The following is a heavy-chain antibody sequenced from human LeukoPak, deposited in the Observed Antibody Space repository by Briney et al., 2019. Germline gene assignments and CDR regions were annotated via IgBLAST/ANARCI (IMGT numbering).Heavy chain of an antibody. Sequence: GGSLRLSCAASGFTFSSYWMSWVRQAPGKGLEWVANIKQDGSEKYYVDSVKGRFTISRDNAKNSLYLQMNSLRAEDTAVYYCARPDTLYDSSGYAWVYWGQGTLVTVSS. CDR1: GFTFSSYW. J-gene: IGHJ4*02. V-gene: IGHV3-7*01. D-gene: IGHD3-22*01. CDR3: ARPDTLYDSSGYAWVY. CDR2: IKQDGSEK.